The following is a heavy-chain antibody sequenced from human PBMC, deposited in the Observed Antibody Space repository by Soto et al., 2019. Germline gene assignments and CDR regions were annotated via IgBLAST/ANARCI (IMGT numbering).Heavy chain of an antibody. CDR3: ARAGEYREFDY. D-gene: IGHD3-16*01. CDR1: GFTFSNYA. CDR2: ISYDGSKK. Sequence: QVQLVESGGGVVQPGRSLRLSCAASGFTFSNYAIHWVRQAPGKGLEWVAVISYDGSKKYYADSVKGRFTISRDNSKSTLYLQMNSLRVEDTAVYYCARAGEYREFDYWGQGTLVTVSS. J-gene: IGHJ4*02. V-gene: IGHV3-30-3*01.